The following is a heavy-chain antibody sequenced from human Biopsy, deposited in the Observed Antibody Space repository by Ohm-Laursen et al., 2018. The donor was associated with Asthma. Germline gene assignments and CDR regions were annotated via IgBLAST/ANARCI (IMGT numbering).Heavy chain of an antibody. Sequence: ATVKISCKASGYMFINYAMHWVRQAPGQRLEWMGWINSDNGNTKYSQNFQGRVTIIRDTSASTSYMELSSLRSEDTAVYYCARTYYGFLTGQVNDVFDIWGQGTLVIVSS. CDR3: ARTYYGFLTGQVNDVFDI. V-gene: IGHV1-3*01. J-gene: IGHJ3*02. CDR1: GYMFINYA. D-gene: IGHD3-9*01. CDR2: INSDNGNT.